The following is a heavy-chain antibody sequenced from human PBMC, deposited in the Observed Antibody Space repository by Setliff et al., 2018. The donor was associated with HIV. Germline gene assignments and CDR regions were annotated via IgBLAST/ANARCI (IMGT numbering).Heavy chain of an antibody. V-gene: IGHV3-7*03. CDR1: EFTFSEYW. CDR2: IKQDESEI. J-gene: IGHJ5*02. Sequence: PGGSLRLSCAASEFTFSEYWMTWVRQAPGKGLEWLANIKQDESEIYYVDSVRGRFTVSRDNARNSLYLQMNSLRAEDTAVYYCAKDQRFDPWGQGTLVTVSS. CDR3: AKDQRFDP.